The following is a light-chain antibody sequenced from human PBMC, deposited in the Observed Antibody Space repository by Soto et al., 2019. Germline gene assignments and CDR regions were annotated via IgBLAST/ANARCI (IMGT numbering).Light chain of an antibody. V-gene: IGKV3-20*01. CDR2: DAS. J-gene: IGKJ1*01. Sequence: EIVLTQSPGTLSLSPGERATLSCTASQSISSNYLAWYQQKPGQAPRLLIYDASKRATGIPARFSASGSGTEFSLTISSLQPDDSATYYCQHYGGVWTFGQGTKVDIK. CDR3: QHYGGVWT. CDR1: QSISSNY.